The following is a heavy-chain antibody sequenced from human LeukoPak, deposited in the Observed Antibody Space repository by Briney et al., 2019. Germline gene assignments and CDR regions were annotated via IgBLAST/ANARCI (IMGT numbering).Heavy chain of an antibody. CDR1: GGSISSYY. V-gene: IGHV4-59*01. D-gene: IGHD6-19*01. CDR3: ASLAVAQRRGYYFDY. CDR2: IYYSGST. Sequence: SETLSLTCTVSGGSISSYYWSWIRQSPGKGLEWIGYIYYSGSTNYNPSLKSRVTISVDTSKNQFSLKLSSVTAADTAVYYCASLAVAQRRGYYFDYWGQGTLVTVSS. J-gene: IGHJ4*02.